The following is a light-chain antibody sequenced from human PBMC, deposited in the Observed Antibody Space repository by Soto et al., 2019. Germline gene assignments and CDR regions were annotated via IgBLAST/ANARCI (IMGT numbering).Light chain of an antibody. V-gene: IGKV3-20*01. J-gene: IGKJ4*01. CDR3: QQYGSSPLT. CDR1: QSVSGSY. CDR2: GAS. Sequence: EIVLTQSPGTMSLSPGERATLLCRASQSVSGSYLAWYQQKSGQAPRLLVYGASSRATGIPERFSGSGSGTDCTLTISRLEPEDFAVYYCQQYGSSPLTFGGGTKVEI.